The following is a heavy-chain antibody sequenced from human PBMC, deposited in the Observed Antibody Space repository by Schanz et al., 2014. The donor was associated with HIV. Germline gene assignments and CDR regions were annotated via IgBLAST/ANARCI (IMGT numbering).Heavy chain of an antibody. CDR1: GFTFSSYG. Sequence: QVQLVESGGGVVQPGRSLRLSCAASGFTFSSYGMHWVRQAPGKGLEWVAVIWFDGRNKYYGDSVKGRFMISRDNSNNTLYLQMNSLRAEDTGVYFCTRGRFLERGGMDVWGQGTAVTVSS. J-gene: IGHJ6*02. CDR3: TRGRFLERGGMDV. CDR2: IWFDGRNK. V-gene: IGHV3-33*01. D-gene: IGHD3-3*01.